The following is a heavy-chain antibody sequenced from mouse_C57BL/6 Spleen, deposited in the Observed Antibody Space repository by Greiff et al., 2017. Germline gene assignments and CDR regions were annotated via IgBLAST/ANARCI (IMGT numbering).Heavy chain of an antibody. V-gene: IGHV5-4*01. Sequence: EVQGVESGGGLVKPGGSLKLSCAASGFTFSSYAMSWVRQTPEKRLEWVATISDGGSYTYYPDNVKGRFTISRDNAKNNLYLQMSHLKSEDTAMYYCARDPPNYYGSPYYFDYWGQGTTLTVSS. D-gene: IGHD1-1*01. CDR2: ISDGGSYT. CDR1: GFTFSSYA. J-gene: IGHJ2*01. CDR3: ARDPPNYYGSPYYFDY.